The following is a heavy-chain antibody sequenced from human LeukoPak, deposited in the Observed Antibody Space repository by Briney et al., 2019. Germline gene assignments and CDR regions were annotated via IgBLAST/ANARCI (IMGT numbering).Heavy chain of an antibody. V-gene: IGHV4-59*01. J-gene: IGHJ4*02. CDR2: IYYSGST. CDR3: ARDPNSSGWPSFDY. CDR1: GGSISSYY. D-gene: IGHD6-19*01. Sequence: SGTLSLTCIVSGGSISSYYWSWIRQSPGKGLEWIGYIYYSGSTNYNPSLKSRVTISVDTSKNQFYLKLSSVTAADTAVYFCARDPNSSGWPSFDYWGQGTLVTVSS.